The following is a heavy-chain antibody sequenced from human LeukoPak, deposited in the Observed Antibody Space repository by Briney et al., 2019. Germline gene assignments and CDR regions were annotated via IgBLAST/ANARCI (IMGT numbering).Heavy chain of an antibody. V-gene: IGHV3-13*01. D-gene: IGHD1-26*01. CDR1: GFTFSSYD. J-gene: IGHJ4*02. Sequence: GGSLRLSCAASGFTFSSYDMHWVRQATGKGLEWVSGIGTAGDIYYSGSVKGRFTISRDNSKNTLYLQMNSLRAEDTAVYYCAGANSGSYSHLDYWGQGTLVTVSS. CDR2: IGTAGDI. CDR3: AGANSGSYSHLDY.